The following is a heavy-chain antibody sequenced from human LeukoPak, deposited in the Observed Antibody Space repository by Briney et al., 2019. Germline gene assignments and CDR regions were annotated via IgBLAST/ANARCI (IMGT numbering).Heavy chain of an antibody. CDR2: IWYDGSNK. D-gene: IGHD6-19*01. CDR1: GFTFSSYG. V-gene: IGHV3-33*01. Sequence: PGRSLRLSCAASGFTFSSYGMHWVRQAPDKGLEWVAVIWYDGSNKYYADSVKGRFTISRDNSKNTLYLQMNSLRAEDTAVYYCARDQDSSGWLDYWGQGTLVTVSS. CDR3: ARDQDSSGWLDY. J-gene: IGHJ4*02.